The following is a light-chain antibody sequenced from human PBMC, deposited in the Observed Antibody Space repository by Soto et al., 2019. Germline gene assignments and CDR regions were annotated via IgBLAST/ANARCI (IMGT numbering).Light chain of an antibody. Sequence: EILMTQSPGSLSVSAGERVTLSCRASQSLNTCLAWYQQKPGQAPRLLIFGASSWAGGFPARFSGSGSGTDLTLTTSSLEPEDYAAYYCQQYGSSPRKFGQGTKVDIK. CDR2: GAS. V-gene: IGKV3-20*01. J-gene: IGKJ1*01. CDR1: QSLNTC. CDR3: QQYGSSPRK.